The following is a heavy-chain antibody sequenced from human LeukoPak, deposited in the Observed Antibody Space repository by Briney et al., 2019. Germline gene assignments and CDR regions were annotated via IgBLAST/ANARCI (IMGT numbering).Heavy chain of an antibody. Sequence: GGSLRLSCAASGFTFSSYWMTWVRQAPGKGLEWVANIKPDGSGKYYVDSVKGRFTISRDNAYNSLYLEMNSLRAEDTAVYYCARGSSWYNYWGQGTLVTVSS. D-gene: IGHD6-13*01. J-gene: IGHJ4*02. CDR2: IKPDGSGK. CDR3: ARGSSWYNY. V-gene: IGHV3-7*03. CDR1: GFTFSSYW.